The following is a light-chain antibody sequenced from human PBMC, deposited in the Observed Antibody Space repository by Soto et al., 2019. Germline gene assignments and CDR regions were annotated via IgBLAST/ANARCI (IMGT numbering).Light chain of an antibody. J-gene: IGLJ3*02. CDR2: EVF. CDR1: SSDLGGYNY. V-gene: IGLV2-8*01. Sequence: QSALTQPPSASGSPGQSVTISCTGTSSDLGGYNYVSWYQQHPGKAPKLVIYEVFKRPSGVPDRFSGSKSGNTASLTVSGLQTEDEADHYCSSNAGTNNLRVFGGGTKLTVL. CDR3: SSNAGTNNLRV.